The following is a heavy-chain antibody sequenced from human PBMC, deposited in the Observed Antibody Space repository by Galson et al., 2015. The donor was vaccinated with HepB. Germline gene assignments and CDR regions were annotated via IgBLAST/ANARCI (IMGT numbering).Heavy chain of an antibody. J-gene: IGHJ4*02. CDR3: ARDAPLLYYFDY. Sequence: SETLSLTCTVSGGSISSSSYYWGWIRQPPGKGLEWIGSIYYSGSTYYNPSLKSRVTISVDTSKNQFSLKLSSVTAADTAVYYCARDAPLLYYFDYWGQGTLVTVSS. V-gene: IGHV4-39*07. D-gene: IGHD2-15*01. CDR1: GGSISSSSYY. CDR2: IYYSGST.